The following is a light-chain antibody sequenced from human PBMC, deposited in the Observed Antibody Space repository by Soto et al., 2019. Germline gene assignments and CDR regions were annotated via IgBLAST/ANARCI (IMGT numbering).Light chain of an antibody. CDR3: QTWGTGILV. V-gene: IGLV4-69*01. CDR1: SGHSSYA. CDR2: LNSDGSH. J-gene: IGLJ2*01. Sequence: QPVLTQSPSASASLGASVKLTCTLSSGHSSYAIAWHQQQPEKGPRYLMKLNSDGSHNQGDGIPDRFSGSSSGAERYLTISSLQSEDEADYYCQTWGTGILVFGGGTKLTVL.